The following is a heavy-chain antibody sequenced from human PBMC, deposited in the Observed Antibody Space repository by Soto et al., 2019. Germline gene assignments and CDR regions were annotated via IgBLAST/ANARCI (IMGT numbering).Heavy chain of an antibody. V-gene: IGHV1-3*01. J-gene: IGHJ2*01. CDR3: ARGYGDYARHWYFDL. Sequence: ASVKVSCKASGYTFTSYAMHWVRQAPGQRLEWMGWINAGNGNTKYSQKFQGRVTITRDTSASTAYMELSRLRSEDTAVYYCARGYGDYARHWYFDLWGRGTLVTVSS. CDR2: INAGNGNT. D-gene: IGHD4-17*01. CDR1: GYTFTSYA.